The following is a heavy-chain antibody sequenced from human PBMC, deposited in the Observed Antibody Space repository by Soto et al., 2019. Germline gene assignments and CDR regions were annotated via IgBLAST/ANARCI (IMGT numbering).Heavy chain of an antibody. CDR1: GFTFSNFA. CDR3: AKDTHSSPYYMDV. V-gene: IGHV3-23*01. CDR2: ISGSTGTT. Sequence: EVQVLESGGGSVQPGGSLRLSCAASGFTFSNFAMSWVRHAPGKGLEWVSEISGSTGTTYYADSVKGRFIISRDNSKNTLHLQINSLRAEDTAVYYCAKDTHSSPYYMDVWGKGTTVTVSS. D-gene: IGHD4-4*01. J-gene: IGHJ6*03.